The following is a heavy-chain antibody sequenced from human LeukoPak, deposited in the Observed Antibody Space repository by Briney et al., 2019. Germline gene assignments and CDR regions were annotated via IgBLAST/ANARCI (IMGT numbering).Heavy chain of an antibody. D-gene: IGHD5-18*01. J-gene: IGHJ4*02. CDR2: IYYSGST. CDR3: ARGRDSAMVTN. V-gene: IGHV4-59*01. Sequence: SETLSLTCTVSGGSISSYYWSWIRQPPGKGLEWIGYIYYSGSTNYNPSLKSRATISVDTSKNQFSLKLSSVTAADTAVYYCARGRDSAMVTNWGQGTLVTVSS. CDR1: GGSISSYY.